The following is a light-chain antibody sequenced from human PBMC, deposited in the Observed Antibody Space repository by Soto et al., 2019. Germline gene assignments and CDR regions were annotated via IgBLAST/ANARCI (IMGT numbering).Light chain of an antibody. V-gene: IGLV2-14*01. CDR1: SSDVGGYNY. CDR3: SSYTTSSTLL. Sequence: QSALTQPRSVSGSPGQSVTISCTGTSSDVGGYNYVSWFQQHPGKAPKLILFEVSYRPSGISNRFSGSESGNTASLTISGLQVEDEGIYFCSSYTTSSTLLFGPGTKLTVL. CDR2: EVS. J-gene: IGLJ1*01.